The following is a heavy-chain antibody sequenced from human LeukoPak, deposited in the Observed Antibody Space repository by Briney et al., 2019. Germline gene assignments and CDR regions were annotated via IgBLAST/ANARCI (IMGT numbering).Heavy chain of an antibody. J-gene: IGHJ4*02. V-gene: IGHV1-2*02. Sequence: ASVTVSFTSSGYTFTIFYMHWVRQAPGQGLEWMGWINPNSGGTNYAQKFQGRVTMTRDTSISTAYMELSRLRSDDTAVYYCARQTELLPDYWGQGTLVTVSS. CDR3: ARQTELLPDY. CDR1: GYTFTIFY. CDR2: INPNSGGT. D-gene: IGHD1-26*01.